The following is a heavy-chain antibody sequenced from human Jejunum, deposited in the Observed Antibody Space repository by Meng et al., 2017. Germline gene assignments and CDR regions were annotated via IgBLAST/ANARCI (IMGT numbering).Heavy chain of an antibody. Sequence: QLQVQESVPGLVKPSEILSLTCTVSGVSINTNTYYWDWIRQPPGKGMEWSGSVYYTGRTFYNPSLKSRVTISLDTSKNQFSLNLRSVAAADTAVYYCARAKVTPMGYWFDPWGQGTLVTVSS. CDR1: GVSINTNTYY. CDR2: VYYTGRT. V-gene: IGHV4-39*01. D-gene: IGHD2-21*02. J-gene: IGHJ5*02. CDR3: ARAKVTPMGYWFDP.